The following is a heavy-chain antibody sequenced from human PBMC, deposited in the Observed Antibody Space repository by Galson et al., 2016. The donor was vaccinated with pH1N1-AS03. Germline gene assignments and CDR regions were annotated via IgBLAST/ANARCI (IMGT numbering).Heavy chain of an antibody. CDR3: GLTKSTREVWTPFDY. Sequence: QSGAEVKKPGESLKISCKASEYTFSTYWIAWVRQMPGKGLQWMGIIFPGDSDTTYAPSFQGQVTISADRAITTVYLQWDSLKASDTAIYYCGLTKSTREVWTPFDYWGQGTLVTVSS. D-gene: IGHD1-14*01. V-gene: IGHV5-51*01. J-gene: IGHJ4*02. CDR1: EYTFSTYW. CDR2: IFPGDSDT.